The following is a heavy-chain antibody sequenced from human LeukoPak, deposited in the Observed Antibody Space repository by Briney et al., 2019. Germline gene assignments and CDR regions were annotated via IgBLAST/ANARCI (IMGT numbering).Heavy chain of an antibody. CDR2: INPNNGGT. CDR3: ARDQNFHGSGGYYGIDC. CDR1: GYTFTGYY. J-gene: IGHJ4*02. V-gene: IGHV1-2*02. Sequence: VASVKVSCKASGYTFTGYYIHWVRQAPGQGLEWIGWINPNNGGTNYEQKFQDRVTMTGDTSITTAYMELSRLTSDDTAVYYCARDQNFHGSGGYYGIDCWGQGTLVTVSS. D-gene: IGHD3-22*01.